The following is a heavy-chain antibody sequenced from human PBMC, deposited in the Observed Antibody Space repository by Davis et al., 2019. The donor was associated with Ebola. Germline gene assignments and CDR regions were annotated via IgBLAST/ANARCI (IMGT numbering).Heavy chain of an antibody. CDR2: IYSGGST. CDR1: GFTFSNAW. J-gene: IGHJ5*02. Sequence: GESLKISCAAPGFTFSNAWMSWVRQAPGKGLEWVSVIYSGGSTYYADSVKGRFTISRHNSKNTLNLQMNSLRAEDTAVYFCARDHDSAYNWFDPWGQGTLVTVSS. CDR3: ARDHDSAYNWFDP. V-gene: IGHV3-53*04. D-gene: IGHD3-3*01.